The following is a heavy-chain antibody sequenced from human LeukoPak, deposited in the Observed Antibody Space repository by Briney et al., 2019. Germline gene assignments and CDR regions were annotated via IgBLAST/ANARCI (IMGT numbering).Heavy chain of an antibody. V-gene: IGHV4-30-2*01. J-gene: IGHJ6*02. CDR1: GASITAGGYS. Sequence: SETLSLTCTVSGASITAGGYSWAWVRQPPGQGLDWIGFLYHGARPFYTPSLESRVTISLDRSKNQFSLKLKSVTAADTAVYYCARDYQYGMDFWGQGTTVIVSS. CDR2: LYHGARP. CDR3: ARDYQYGMDF.